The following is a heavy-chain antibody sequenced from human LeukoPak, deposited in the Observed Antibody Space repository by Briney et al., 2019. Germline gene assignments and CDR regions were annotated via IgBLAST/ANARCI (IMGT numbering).Heavy chain of an antibody. J-gene: IGHJ4*02. D-gene: IGHD2-2*01. CDR2: ISYDGSNK. CDR1: GFTFSSYW. V-gene: IGHV3-30-3*01. CDR3: ARRGFSGTPPYYFDY. Sequence: PGGSLRLSCAASGFTFSSYWMHWVRQAPGKGLEWVAVISYDGSNKYYADSVKGRFTISRDNAKNSLYLQMNSLRAEDTAVYYCARRGFSGTPPYYFDYWGQGTLVTVSS.